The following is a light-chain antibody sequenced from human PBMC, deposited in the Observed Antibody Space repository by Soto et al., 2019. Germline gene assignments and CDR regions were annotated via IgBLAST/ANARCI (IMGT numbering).Light chain of an antibody. J-gene: IGKJ1*01. V-gene: IGKV1-6*01. CDR1: QDIKYD. CDR3: LQAFHYPRT. CDR2: GAS. Sequence: AIQMTQSPSSLSASVGDRVTVTCRASQDIKYDLAWYQQKPGKAPKVLIYGASTLQPGVSSRFSGSGSGSEFTLTINSLQPEDSATYFCLQAFHYPRTFGQGTKVEIK.